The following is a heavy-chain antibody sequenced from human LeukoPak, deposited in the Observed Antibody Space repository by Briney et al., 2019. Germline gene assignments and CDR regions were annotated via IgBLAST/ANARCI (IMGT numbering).Heavy chain of an antibody. CDR1: GFTFSSYW. V-gene: IGHV3-7*01. CDR2: IKQDGSEK. Sequence: GGSLRLSCAASGFTFSSYWMSWVRQAPGKGLEWVSNIKQDGSEKYYVDSVKGRFTISRDNAKNSLYLQMNSLRAEETAVYYCARDLKTYYYDSSGYDYWGPGTLVTVSS. CDR3: ARDLKTYYYDSSGYDY. J-gene: IGHJ4*02. D-gene: IGHD3-22*01.